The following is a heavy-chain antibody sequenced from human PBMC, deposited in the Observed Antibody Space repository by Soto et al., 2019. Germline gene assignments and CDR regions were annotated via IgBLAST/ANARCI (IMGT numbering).Heavy chain of an antibody. CDR1: GFTFSSYG. J-gene: IGHJ6*03. CDR2: IWYDGSNK. CDR3: ARAGSTSSYYMDV. V-gene: IGHV3-33*01. Sequence: GGSLRLSCAASGFTFSSYGMHWVRQAPGKGLEWVAVIWYDGSNKYYADSVKGRFTISRDNSKNTLYLQMNSLRAEDTAVYYCARAGSTSSYYMDVWGKGTTVTVSS. D-gene: IGHD2-2*01.